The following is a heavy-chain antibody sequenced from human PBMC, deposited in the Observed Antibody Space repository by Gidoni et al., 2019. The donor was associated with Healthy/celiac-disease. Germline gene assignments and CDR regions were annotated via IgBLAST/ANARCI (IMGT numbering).Heavy chain of an antibody. D-gene: IGHD3-16*01. Sequence: EVQLVESGGGLVKPGGSLRLSCAAYGFTFSNAWMSWVRQAPGKGLEWVGRSKSKTDGGTTDYAAPVKGRFTSSRDYSKNTLYLQMNSLKTEETAVYYCTTDPAWGYFQHWGQGTLVTVSS. CDR2: SKSKTDGGTT. J-gene: IGHJ1*01. CDR1: GFTFSNAW. CDR3: TTDPAWGYFQH. V-gene: IGHV3-15*01.